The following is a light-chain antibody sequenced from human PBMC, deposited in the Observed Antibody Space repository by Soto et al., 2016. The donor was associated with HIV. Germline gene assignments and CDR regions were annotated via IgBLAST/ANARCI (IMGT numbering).Light chain of an antibody. V-gene: IGKV1-9*01. CDR2: AAS. J-gene: IGKJ1*01. CDR1: QDIGTY. Sequence: DIQLTQSPSFLSASVGDRVTITCRASQDIGTYLGWYQQKPGRAPKLLIYAASTLQSGVPSRFSGSASGTEFSLTISSLQPEDFATYYCQQHNHYPPTFGPGTKVEIK. CDR3: QQHNHYPPT.